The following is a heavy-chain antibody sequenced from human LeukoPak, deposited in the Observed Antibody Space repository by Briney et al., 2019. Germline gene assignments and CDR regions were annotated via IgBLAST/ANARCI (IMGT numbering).Heavy chain of an antibody. V-gene: IGHV1-8*01. CDR2: MNPNSGNT. D-gene: IGHD2-8*01. CDR1: GYTFTSYD. Sequence: GASVKVSFKASGYTFTSYDINWVRQATGQGLEWMGWMNPNSGNTGYAQKFQGRVTMTRNTSISTAYMELSSLRSEDTAVYYCARGRVRSGNNGIGYWGQGTLVTVSS. CDR3: ARGRVRSGNNGIGY. J-gene: IGHJ4*02.